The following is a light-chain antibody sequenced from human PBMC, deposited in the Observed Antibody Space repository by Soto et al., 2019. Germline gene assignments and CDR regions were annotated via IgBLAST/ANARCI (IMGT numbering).Light chain of an antibody. J-gene: IGKJ4*01. CDR1: PGISDY. CDR2: GAS. Sequence: DIQLTQSPSFLSASVGDRVTISCRASPGISDYLAWYQQKPGKAPKLLIYGASTLQSGAPSRFSGSASGTEFTLTISSLQPEDVATYFCQQFNAYPLTFGGGTKLEIK. V-gene: IGKV1-9*01. CDR3: QQFNAYPLT.